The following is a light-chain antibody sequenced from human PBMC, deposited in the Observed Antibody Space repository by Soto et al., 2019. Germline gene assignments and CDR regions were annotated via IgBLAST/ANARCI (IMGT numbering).Light chain of an antibody. J-gene: IGKJ4*01. V-gene: IGKV1-5*01. CDR1: QTISNW. CDR3: QQYNTYPLT. Sequence: IQLTRSPSTLSASVGDRVTITCRASQTISNWLAWYQQKPGKAPKVLIFDASTLDGGVPSRFSGRRSGTDFTLTISSLQPSDFATYYCQQYNTYPLTFGGGTKVDIK. CDR2: DAS.